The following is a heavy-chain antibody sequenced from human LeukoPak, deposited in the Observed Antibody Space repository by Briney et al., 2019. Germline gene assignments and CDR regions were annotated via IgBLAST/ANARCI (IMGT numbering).Heavy chain of an antibody. CDR2: ISWNSGSI. J-gene: IGHJ4*02. V-gene: IGHV3-9*01. CDR3: AKAIVGASFDY. CDR1: GFTFSTYA. Sequence: PGGSLRLSCAASGFTFSTYAMHWVRQAPGKGLEWVSGISWNSGSIGYADSVKGRFTISRDNAKNSLYLQMNSLRAEDTALYYCAKAIVGASFDYWGQGTLVTVSS. D-gene: IGHD1-26*01.